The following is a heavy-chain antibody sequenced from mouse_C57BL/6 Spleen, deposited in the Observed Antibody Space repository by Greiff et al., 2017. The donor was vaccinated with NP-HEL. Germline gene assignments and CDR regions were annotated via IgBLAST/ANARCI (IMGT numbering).Heavy chain of an antibody. V-gene: IGHV1-64*01. J-gene: IGHJ4*01. D-gene: IGHD2-5*01. CDR1: GYTFTSYW. Sequence: LQESGAELVKPGASVKLSCKASGYTFTSYWMHWVKQRPGQGLEWIGMIHPNSGSTNYNEKFKSKATLTVDKSSSTAYMQLSSLTSEDSAVYYCARGHHSNAMDYWGQGTSVTVSS. CDR2: IHPNSGST. CDR3: ARGHHSNAMDY.